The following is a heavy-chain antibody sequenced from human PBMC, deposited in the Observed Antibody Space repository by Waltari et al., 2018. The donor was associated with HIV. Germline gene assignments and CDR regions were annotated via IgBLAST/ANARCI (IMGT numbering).Heavy chain of an antibody. V-gene: IGHV3-53*01. CDR3: ARMKRSYGSGQARYFYFGMDV. D-gene: IGHD3-10*01. J-gene: IGHJ6*02. Sequence: EVQLVESGGGLVQPGGSLRLSCAASGFSVSDNYMSWVRLAPGKGLQGVSGLYNEGRTQYIDSVKGRLTIFRDNSKNALYLQMNSLRVDDTAVYYCARMKRSYGSGQARYFYFGMDVWGQGTTVIVSS. CDR1: GFSVSDNY. CDR2: LYNEGRT.